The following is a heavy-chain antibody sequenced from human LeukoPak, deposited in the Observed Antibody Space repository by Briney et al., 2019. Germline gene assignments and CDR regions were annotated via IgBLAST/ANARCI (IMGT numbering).Heavy chain of an antibody. D-gene: IGHD2-2*01. CDR1: GGSISSGDYY. V-gene: IGHV4-30-4*01. J-gene: IGHJ6*04. CDR2: IYYSGST. Sequence: SETLSLTCTVSGGSISSGDYYWSWIRQPPGNGLEWIRYIYYSGSTYYNPSLKSRVTITVDTSKNQFSLKLSSVTAADTAVYYCARGYQLLHNGMDVWGKGTTVTVSS. CDR3: ARGYQLLHNGMDV.